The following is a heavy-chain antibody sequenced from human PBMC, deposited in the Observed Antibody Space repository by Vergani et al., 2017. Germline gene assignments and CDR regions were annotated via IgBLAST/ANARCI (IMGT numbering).Heavy chain of an antibody. J-gene: IGHJ4*02. CDR2: ISGSGGST. V-gene: IGHV3-23*01. CDR3: ARVYRGGSYSFDY. Sequence: EVQLLESGGGLVQPGGSLRLSCAASGFTFSSYAMSWVRQAPGKGLEWVSAISGSGGSTYYADSVKGRFTISRDNSKNTLYLQMNSLRAEDTAVYYCARVYRGGSYSFDYWGQGTLVTVSS. D-gene: IGHD1-26*01. CDR1: GFTFSSYA.